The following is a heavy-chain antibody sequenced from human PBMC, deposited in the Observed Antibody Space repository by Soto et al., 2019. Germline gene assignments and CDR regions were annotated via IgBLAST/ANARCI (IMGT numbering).Heavy chain of an antibody. CDR2: ISGGGNDR. V-gene: IGHV3-53*01. CDR3: ARSLFMVAPDNEPFDY. CDR1: GFTVSDNY. Sequence: GGSLRLSCAASGFTVSDNYMSWVRQSPENGLEWGAGISGGGNDRYYADFVQGRFTFSRDNSRNILYLQMNSLRADDTAMSFCARSLFMVAPDNEPFDYCGQGTLVTVSS. D-gene: IGHD5-12*01. J-gene: IGHJ4*02.